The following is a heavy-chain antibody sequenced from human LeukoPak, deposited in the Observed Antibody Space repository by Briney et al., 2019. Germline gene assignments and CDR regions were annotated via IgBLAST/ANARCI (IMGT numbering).Heavy chain of an antibody. Sequence: ASVKVSCKASGYTFTDYYMHWVRQAPGQGLEWMGWINPNSGGTNYAQKFQGRVTMTRDTSISTAYMELSRLRSDDTAVYYCARIRYGVETLDYWGQGTLVTVSS. CDR2: INPNSGGT. CDR1: GYTFTDYY. V-gene: IGHV1-2*02. CDR3: ARIRYGVETLDY. D-gene: IGHD4-17*01. J-gene: IGHJ4*02.